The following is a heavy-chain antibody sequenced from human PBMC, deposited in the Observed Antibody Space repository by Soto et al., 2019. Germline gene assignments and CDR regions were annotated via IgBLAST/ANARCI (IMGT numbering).Heavy chain of an antibody. Sequence: QVQLQQWGAELLKPSETLSLTCAVSGGSFSGYYWSWIRLPPGKGLEWIGEMNDSGSTKYNASLESRVAISVDTSKGHFSLTLTSVTAAETAVYYCASPRWNYIYWGQGTLVAVSS. CDR3: ASPRWNYIY. J-gene: IGHJ4*02. CDR2: MNDSGST. V-gene: IGHV4-34*01. D-gene: IGHD1-7*01. CDR1: GGSFSGYY.